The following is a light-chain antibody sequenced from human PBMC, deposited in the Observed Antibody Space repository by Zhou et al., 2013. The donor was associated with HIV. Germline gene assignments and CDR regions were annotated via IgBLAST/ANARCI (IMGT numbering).Light chain of an antibody. CDR2: GAS. CDR1: HTISANY. V-gene: IGKV3D-20*02. Sequence: PGERATLSCRASHTISANYLAWYQQKPGQAPRLLVYGASTRATGIPDRFTGSGSGTDFTLTFTTLGPEDFAVYFCQQRSSWPYTFGQGTKLEIK. CDR3: QQRSSWPYT. J-gene: IGKJ2*01.